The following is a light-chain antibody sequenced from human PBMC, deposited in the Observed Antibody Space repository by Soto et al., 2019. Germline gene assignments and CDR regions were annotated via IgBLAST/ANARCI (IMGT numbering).Light chain of an antibody. J-gene: IGLJ1*01. CDR3: SSYTPSRAYV. CDR2: EVS. Sequence: QSALTQPASVSGSPGQSITISCTGTSSDVGAYNYVSWYQQQSGKAPKLMIHEVSNRPSGVSNRFSGSKSGNTASLTMSGLQAEDDSDYYCSSYTPSRAYVFGIGTKLTVL. V-gene: IGLV2-14*01. CDR1: SSDVGAYNY.